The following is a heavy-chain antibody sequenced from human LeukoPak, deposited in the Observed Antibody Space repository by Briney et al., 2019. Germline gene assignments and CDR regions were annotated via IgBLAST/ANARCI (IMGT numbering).Heavy chain of an antibody. Sequence: GDSLRISCKGSGYSFTSYWISWVRQMPGKGLEWMGRIDPSDSYTNYSPSFQGHVTISADKSISTAYLQWSSLKASDTAMYYCARQGPTYYDILTGSKSWGHGTLVTVSS. J-gene: IGHJ4*01. CDR2: IDPSDSYT. D-gene: IGHD3-9*01. CDR3: ARQGPTYYDILTGSKS. CDR1: GYSFTSYW. V-gene: IGHV5-10-1*01.